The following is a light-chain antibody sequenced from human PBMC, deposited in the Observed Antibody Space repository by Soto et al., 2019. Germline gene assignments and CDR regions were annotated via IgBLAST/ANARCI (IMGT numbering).Light chain of an antibody. CDR3: QQYGSSPRT. CDR2: GAS. Sequence: EIVLTQSPGTLSLSPGEKATLSCRDSQSVSSNYLTWYQQKPGQAPRPLIYGASSRATGIPDRFSGSGSGTDFTLTISRLEPEDFAVYYCQQYGSSPRTFGQGTKVDIK. J-gene: IGKJ1*01. V-gene: IGKV3-20*01. CDR1: QSVSSNY.